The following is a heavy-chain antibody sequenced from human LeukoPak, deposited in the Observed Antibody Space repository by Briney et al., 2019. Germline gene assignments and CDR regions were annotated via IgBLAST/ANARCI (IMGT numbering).Heavy chain of an antibody. CDR1: GFTFSSYS. CDR2: ISSSSSYI. CDR3: ARDGAYCSSTSCYTGRVKMDV. J-gene: IGHJ6*04. D-gene: IGHD2-2*02. V-gene: IGHV3-21*01. Sequence: GGSLRLSCAASGFTFSSYSMNWVRQAPGKGLEWVSSISSSSSYIYYADSVKGRFTISRDNAKNSLYLQMNSLRAEDTAVYYCARDGAYCSSTSCYTGRVKMDVWGKGTTVTDSS.